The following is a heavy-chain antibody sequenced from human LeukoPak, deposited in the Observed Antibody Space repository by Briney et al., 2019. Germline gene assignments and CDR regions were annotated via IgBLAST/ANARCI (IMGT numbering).Heavy chain of an antibody. CDR3: ARAPITSPFYFDY. V-gene: IGHV3-20*04. CDR1: GFDFAEHG. J-gene: IGHJ4*02. Sequence: GSLRLSCTASGFDFAEHGMSWVRQVPGKGLEWVSGINWSGGSTGYADPLRGRFTISRDNAKNSLYLQMDSLRAEDTALYYCARAPITSPFYFDYWGQGTLVTVSS. D-gene: IGHD2-2*01. CDR2: INWSGGST.